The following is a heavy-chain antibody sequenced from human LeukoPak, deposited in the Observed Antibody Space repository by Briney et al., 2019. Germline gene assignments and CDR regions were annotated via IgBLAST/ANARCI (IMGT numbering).Heavy chain of an antibody. CDR1: GYTFTGYY. D-gene: IGHD3-10*01. J-gene: IGHJ3*02. Sequence: ASVKVSCKASGYTFTGYYIHWVRQAPGQGLEWMGWINPNNGGTNYAQRFQGRVTMTRDTSISTAYTELSRLRSDDTAVYYCARARTDRGSRGPYDIWGQGTMVTVSS. V-gene: IGHV1-2*02. CDR3: ARARTDRGSRGPYDI. CDR2: INPNNGGT.